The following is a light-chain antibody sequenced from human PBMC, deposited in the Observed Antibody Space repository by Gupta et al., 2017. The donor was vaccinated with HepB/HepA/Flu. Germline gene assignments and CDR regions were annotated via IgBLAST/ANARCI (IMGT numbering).Light chain of an antibody. Sequence: EVVFTQSPATLPLSTGERATLSCRASHSARTYLAWYQQKPGQAPRLLIYDSSNRATGIPARFSGSGSGTDFTLTISSLEPEDFGVYYCQQRSDWPLTFGGGTKVEIK. V-gene: IGKV3-11*01. CDR2: DSS. J-gene: IGKJ4*01. CDR3: QQRSDWPLT. CDR1: HSARTY.